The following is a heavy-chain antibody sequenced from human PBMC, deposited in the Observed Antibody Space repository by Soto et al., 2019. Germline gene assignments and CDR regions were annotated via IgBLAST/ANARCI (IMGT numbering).Heavy chain of an antibody. CDR2: IYHSGST. V-gene: IGHV4-30-2*01. D-gene: IGHD6-6*01. Sequence: QLQLQESGSGLAKPSQTLSLTCAVSGGSISSGGYSWSWIRQPPGKGLEWIGYIYHSGSTYYNPSLKSRVTISVDRSKNQFSLKLSSVTAADTAVYYCAGGIAARPLGYWGQGTLVTVSS. CDR3: AGGIAARPLGY. CDR1: GGSISSGGYS. J-gene: IGHJ4*02.